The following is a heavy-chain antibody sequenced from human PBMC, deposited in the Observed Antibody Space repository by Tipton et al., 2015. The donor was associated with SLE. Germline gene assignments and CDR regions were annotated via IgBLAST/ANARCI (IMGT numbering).Heavy chain of an antibody. V-gene: IGHV4-59*11. CDR1: GVSISDHC. J-gene: IGHJ4*02. Sequence: TLSLTCTVSGVSISDHCWTWIRQPPGKGLEWLAYVFYSGSSNFNRAHYNPSLMGRVTISVDTSKNQFSLHLTSVTSADTAVYYCATYFYDATGYQSVDDWGQGALVTVSS. CDR3: ATYFYDATGYQSVDD. D-gene: IGHD3-22*01. CDR2: VFYSGSS.